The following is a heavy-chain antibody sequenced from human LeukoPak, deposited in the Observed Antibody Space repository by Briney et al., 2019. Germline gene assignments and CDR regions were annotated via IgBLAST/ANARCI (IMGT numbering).Heavy chain of an antibody. CDR3: AKDPGFGELLLYYFDY. Sequence: PGGSLRLSCAASGFTFNNYWIHWVRQAPGKGLVWVSRVNPGGSIANFADSVKGRFTISRDNAKNTLYLQMNSLRAEDTAVYYCAKDPGFGELLLYYFDYWGQGTLVTVSS. D-gene: IGHD3-10*01. J-gene: IGHJ4*02. V-gene: IGHV3-74*01. CDR2: VNPGGSIA. CDR1: GFTFNNYW.